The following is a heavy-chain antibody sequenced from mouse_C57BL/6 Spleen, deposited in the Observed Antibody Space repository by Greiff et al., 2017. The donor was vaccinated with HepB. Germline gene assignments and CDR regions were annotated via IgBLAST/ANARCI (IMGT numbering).Heavy chain of an antibody. Sequence: VQLQQSGPELVKPGASVKISCKASGYAFSSSWMNWVKQRPGKGLEWIRRIYPGDGDTNYNGKFKGKATLTADKSSSTAYMQLSSLTSEDSAVYFCAGAASTMVIDYWGQGTTLTVSS. V-gene: IGHV1-82*01. D-gene: IGHD2-2*01. CDR3: AGAASTMVIDY. J-gene: IGHJ2*01. CDR1: GYAFSSSW. CDR2: IYPGDGDT.